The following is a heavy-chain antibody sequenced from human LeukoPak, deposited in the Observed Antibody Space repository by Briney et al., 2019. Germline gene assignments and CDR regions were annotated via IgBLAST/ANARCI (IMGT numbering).Heavy chain of an antibody. Sequence: PGGSLRLSCGASGFTFSNYNMNWVRQAPGKGLEWVASISSGSTFRLYADSVRARFTISRDNAEGSVYLHMKKLTAEDAAVYFCAREIIGGASFLDYWGQGTLVTVSS. CDR2: ISSGSTFR. CDR3: AREIIGGASFLDY. CDR1: GFTFSNYN. V-gene: IGHV3-21*01. D-gene: IGHD1-26*01. J-gene: IGHJ4*02.